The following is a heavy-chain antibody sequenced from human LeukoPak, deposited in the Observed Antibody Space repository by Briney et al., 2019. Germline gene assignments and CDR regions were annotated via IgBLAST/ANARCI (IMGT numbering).Heavy chain of an antibody. D-gene: IGHD6-19*01. CDR2: ISYDGSNK. V-gene: IGHV3-30-3*01. CDR1: GFTFSSYA. CDR3: ARPLGIAVAAPYYFDY. J-gene: IGHJ4*02. Sequence: GGSLRLSCSASGFTFSSYAMHWVRQAPGKGLEWVAVISYDGSNKYYAVSVKGRFTISRDNSKNTLYLQMNSLRAEDTAVYYCARPLGIAVAAPYYFDYWGQGTLVTVSS.